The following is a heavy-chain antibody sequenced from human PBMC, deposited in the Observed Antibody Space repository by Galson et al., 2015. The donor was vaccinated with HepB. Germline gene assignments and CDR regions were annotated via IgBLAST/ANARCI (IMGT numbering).Heavy chain of an antibody. CDR1: GFTFSNAW. CDR2: IKQDGSER. D-gene: IGHD6-13*01. V-gene: IGHV3-7*04. J-gene: IGHJ4*02. Sequence: SLRLSCAASGFTFSNAWMSWVRQAPGKGLEWVANIKQDGSERYYVDSVKGRFTISRDNAKNSLYLQMNSLRAEDTAVYYCARAQKLRFDYWGQGTLVTVSS. CDR3: ARAQKLRFDY.